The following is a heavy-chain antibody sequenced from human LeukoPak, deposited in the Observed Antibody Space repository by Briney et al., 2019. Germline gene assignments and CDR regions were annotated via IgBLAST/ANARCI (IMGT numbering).Heavy chain of an antibody. CDR3: ARGLEGTVTTGDY. J-gene: IGHJ4*02. Sequence: SETLSLTCAVYGGSFSGYYWSWIRQPPGKGLEWIGEINHSGSTDYNPSLKSRVTISVDTSKNQFSLKLSSVTAADTAVYYCARGLEGTVTTGDYWGQGTLVTVSS. D-gene: IGHD4-17*01. CDR1: GGSFSGYY. V-gene: IGHV4-34*01. CDR2: INHSGST.